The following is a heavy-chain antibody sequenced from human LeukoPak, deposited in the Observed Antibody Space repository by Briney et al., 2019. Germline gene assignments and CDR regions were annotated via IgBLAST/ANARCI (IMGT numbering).Heavy chain of an antibody. V-gene: IGHV3-48*03. J-gene: IGHJ5*02. CDR3: ARDLLDYGSAGNWFDP. D-gene: IGHD4/OR15-4a*01. CDR1: GFTFSTYA. Sequence: GGSLRLSCAASGFTFSTYAMNWVRQAPGKGLEWVSYITNNGSTIYYADSVKGRFTISRDKAENSLYLQMNSLRAEDTAIYYCARDLLDYGSAGNWFDPWGQGTLVTVSS. CDR2: ITNNGSTI.